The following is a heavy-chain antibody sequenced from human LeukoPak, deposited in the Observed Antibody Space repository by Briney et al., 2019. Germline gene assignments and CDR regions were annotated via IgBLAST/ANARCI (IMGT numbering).Heavy chain of an antibody. CDR1: GFTFSSFW. CDR3: ARDPGSSSFDY. Sequence: EGSLRLSCVASGFTFSSFWMSWVRQAPGKGLEFVANIDQDGSVSNYVDSVKGRFIISRDNAKNSLYLQMDSLRAEDTAVYFCARDPGSSSFDYWGLGTPVTVSS. J-gene: IGHJ4*02. V-gene: IGHV3-7*01. CDR2: IDQDGSVS. D-gene: IGHD6-13*01.